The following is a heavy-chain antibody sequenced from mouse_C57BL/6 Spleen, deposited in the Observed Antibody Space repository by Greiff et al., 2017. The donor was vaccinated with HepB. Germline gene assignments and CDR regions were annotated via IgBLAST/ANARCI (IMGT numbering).Heavy chain of an antibody. D-gene: IGHD2-1*01. CDR1: GYTFTSYW. CDR2: IDPNSGGT. V-gene: IGHV1-72*01. J-gene: IGHJ3*01. CDR3: ARERNGNYGAWFAY. Sequence: QVQLQQPGAELVKPGASVKLSCKASGYTFTSYWMHWVKQRPGRGLEWIGRIDPNSGGTKYNEKFKSKATLTVDKPSSTAYMQLNSLTSEDSAVYYCARERNGNYGAWFAYWGQGTLVTVSA.